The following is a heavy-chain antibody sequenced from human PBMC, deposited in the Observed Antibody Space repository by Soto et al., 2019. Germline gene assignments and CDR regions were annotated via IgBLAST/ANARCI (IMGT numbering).Heavy chain of an antibody. D-gene: IGHD2-15*01. CDR1: GFTFDNYP. Sequence: EVQLLESGGNLVQPGGSLRLACVASGFTFDNYPMTWVRQAPGKGLEWVSTISSRTGSTYYVASVKGRFTISRDNSENPLVLQMNSLRDEDTAVYYCAKNPGLGVVGDYWGQGTLVTVSS. CDR3: AKNPGLGVVGDY. J-gene: IGHJ4*02. CDR2: ISSRTGST. V-gene: IGHV3-23*01.